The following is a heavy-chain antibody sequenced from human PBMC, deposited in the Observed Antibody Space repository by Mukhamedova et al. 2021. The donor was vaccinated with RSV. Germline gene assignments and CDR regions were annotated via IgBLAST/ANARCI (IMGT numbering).Heavy chain of an antibody. J-gene: IGHJ4*02. D-gene: IGHD3-3*01. V-gene: IGHV3-53*01. Sequence: VSVIYTGGSTYYADSVKGRFPVSRDNSKNTYYLQMNSLRAEDTAVYYCASDGGRVAFLECLPFCYCGQGTLVTVSS. CDR2: IYTGGST. CDR3: ASDGGRVAFLECLPFCY.